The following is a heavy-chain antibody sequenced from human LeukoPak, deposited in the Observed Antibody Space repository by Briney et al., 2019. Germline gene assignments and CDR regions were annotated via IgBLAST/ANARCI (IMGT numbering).Heavy chain of an antibody. D-gene: IGHD6-19*01. CDR1: GFTFSNAW. V-gene: IGHV3-15*01. CDR3: ATDLTPLKHSSGWYGAFDF. J-gene: IGHJ3*01. Sequence: PGGSLRLSCAASGFTFSNAWMSWVRQAPGKGLEWVGRIKSKTDGGTTDYAAPVKGRFTISRDDSKNTLYLEMNSLKTEDTAVYYCATDLTPLKHSSGWYGAFDFWGQGTMVTVSS. CDR2: IKSKTDGGTT.